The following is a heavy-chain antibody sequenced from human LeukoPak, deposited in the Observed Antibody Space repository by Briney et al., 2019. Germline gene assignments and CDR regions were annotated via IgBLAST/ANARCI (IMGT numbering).Heavy chain of an antibody. J-gene: IGHJ6*02. Sequence: PSETLSLTCTVSGGSISSGGYYWSWIRQHPGKGLEWIGYIYYSRSTYYNPSHKSRVTISVDTSKNQFSLKLSSVTAADTAVYYCARADPYYYYYGMDVWGQGTTVTVSS. CDR1: GGSISSGGYY. CDR3: ARADPYYYYYGMDV. V-gene: IGHV4-31*03. CDR2: IYYSRST.